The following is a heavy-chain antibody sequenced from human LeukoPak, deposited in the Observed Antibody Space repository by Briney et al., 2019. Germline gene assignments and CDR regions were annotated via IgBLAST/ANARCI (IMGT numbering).Heavy chain of an antibody. CDR2: ISPSSTYT. V-gene: IGHV3-11*06. CDR1: GFSFGDFY. J-gene: IGHJ6*02. Sequence: GGSLRLSCAASGFSFGDFYMTWIRQAPGKGLEWLSHISPSSTYTNFADSVKGRFTISRDNANNSLYLQMSSLRAEDTAVYCCARGHYDMDVWGHGTTVTVSS. CDR3: ARGHYDMDV.